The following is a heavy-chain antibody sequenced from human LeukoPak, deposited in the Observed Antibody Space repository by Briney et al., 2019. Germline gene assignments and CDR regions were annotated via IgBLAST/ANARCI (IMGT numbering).Heavy chain of an antibody. J-gene: IGHJ4*02. CDR2: ISSSSGYI. D-gene: IGHD4-17*01. V-gene: IGHV3-21*01. Sequence: GGSLRLSCAASGFTFSSYSMNWVRQAPGKGLEWVSSISSSSGYIYYADSVKGRSTISRDNAKNSLYLQMNSLGAEDTAVYYCARDYGDYVFDYWGQGTLVTVSS. CDR1: GFTFSSYS. CDR3: ARDYGDYVFDY.